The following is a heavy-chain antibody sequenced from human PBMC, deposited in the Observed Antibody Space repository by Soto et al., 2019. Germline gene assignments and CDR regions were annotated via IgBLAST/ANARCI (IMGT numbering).Heavy chain of an antibody. D-gene: IGHD6-13*01. Sequence: ASVKVSCNASGYTFTSYDINWLRQATGQRLEWMGWMNSNSGNTGYAHKLQCRDTMTRNTSISTAYMELSSRRSEDTAVYYCARGRLYSSSWSTIFCYCYMDVWGKGTKVTV. V-gene: IGHV1-8*01. CDR2: MNSNSGNT. CDR1: GYTFTSYD. J-gene: IGHJ6*03. CDR3: ARGRLYSSSWSTIFCYCYMDV.